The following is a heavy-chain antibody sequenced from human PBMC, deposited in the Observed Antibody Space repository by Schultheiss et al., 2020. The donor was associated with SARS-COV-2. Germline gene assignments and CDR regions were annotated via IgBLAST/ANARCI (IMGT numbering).Heavy chain of an antibody. CDR2: IYYSGST. CDR1: GGSISSGDYY. J-gene: IGHJ1*01. CDR3: AKGGRQPGRYFQH. D-gene: IGHD2-15*01. V-gene: IGHV4-39*01. Sequence: SQTLSLTCTVSGGSISSGDYYWSWIRQPPGKGLEWIGSIYYSGSTYYNPSLKSRVTISVDTSKNQFSLKLSSVTAADTAVYYCAKGGRQPGRYFQHWGQGTLVTVSS.